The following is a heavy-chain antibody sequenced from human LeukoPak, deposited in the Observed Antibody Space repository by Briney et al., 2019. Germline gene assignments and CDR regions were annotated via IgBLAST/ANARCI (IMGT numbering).Heavy chain of an antibody. Sequence: GGSLRLSCAASGFTFSSYAMSWVRQAPGKGLEWVSAISGSGDNTYYADSVKGRFTISRDNSKNTLYLQMNSLRAEDTAVYCCTKRMLSGADSPFDYWGQGTLVTVSS. D-gene: IGHD5-12*01. CDR2: ISGSGDNT. CDR1: GFTFSSYA. CDR3: TKRMLSGADSPFDY. V-gene: IGHV3-23*01. J-gene: IGHJ4*02.